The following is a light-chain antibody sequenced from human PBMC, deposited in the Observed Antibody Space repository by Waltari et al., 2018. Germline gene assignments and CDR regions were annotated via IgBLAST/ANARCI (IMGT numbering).Light chain of an antibody. CDR2: ENN. V-gene: IGLV1-51*02. J-gene: IGLJ2*01. CDR1: SSKIGNDY. CDR3: GTWDTTLSALI. Sequence: QSVLTQPPSVSAAPGQTVTISCSGSSSKIGNDYVSWYQQPPGTAPKLFIYENNKRPSGIPDRFSGSKSGTSATLGITGLQTGDEADYYCGTWDTTLSALIFGGGTKLTVL.